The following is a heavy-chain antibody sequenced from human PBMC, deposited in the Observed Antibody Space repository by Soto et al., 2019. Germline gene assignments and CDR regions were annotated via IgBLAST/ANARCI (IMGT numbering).Heavy chain of an antibody. CDR1: GFTFSSYA. Sequence: GGSLRLSCAASGFTFSSYAMSWVRQAPGKGLEWGSYISSSGSTIYYADSVKGRFTISRDNAKNTLYLQMNSLRAEDTAVYYCARSLCSSTSCRRYNWFDPWGQGTLVTVSS. CDR3: ARSLCSSTSCRRYNWFDP. D-gene: IGHD2-2*01. CDR2: ISSSGSTI. V-gene: IGHV3-48*03. J-gene: IGHJ5*02.